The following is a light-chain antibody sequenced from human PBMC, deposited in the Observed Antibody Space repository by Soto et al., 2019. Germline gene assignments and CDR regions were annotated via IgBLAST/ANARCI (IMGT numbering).Light chain of an antibody. CDR2: AAS. Sequence: DIQMTQSPSPLSASIGDRVIITCRACQSIGSWLAWYQQKPGKAPELLIYAASTLQSGVPSRFSGSGSGTDLTLTISCLQSEDFATYYCQQYYSFPRTFGQGTKVDI. CDR3: QQYYSFPRT. V-gene: IGKV1-5*01. CDR1: QSIGSW. J-gene: IGKJ1*01.